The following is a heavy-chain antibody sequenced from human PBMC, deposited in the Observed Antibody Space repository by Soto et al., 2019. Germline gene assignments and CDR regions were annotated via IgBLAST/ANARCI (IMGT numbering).Heavy chain of an antibody. D-gene: IGHD3-22*01. V-gene: IGHV1-69*12. CDR1: GGTFSSYA. CDR3: ARETMIVVVTSPNAFYI. CDR2: IIPIFGTA. Sequence: QVQLVQSGAVVKKPGSSVKVSCKASGGTFSSYAISWVRQAPGQGLEWMGGIIPIFGTANYAQKFQGRVTISADESTSRAYMELSSLRSEDTGVYYCARETMIVVVTSPNAFYIWGQGTKVTVSS. J-gene: IGHJ3*02.